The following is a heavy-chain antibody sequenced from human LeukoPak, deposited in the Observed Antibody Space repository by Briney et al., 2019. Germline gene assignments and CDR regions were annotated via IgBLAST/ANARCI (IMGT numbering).Heavy chain of an antibody. CDR3: ARDLST. CDR2: ISYDGSNK. Sequence: GGSLRLSCAASGFTFSSYGMHWVRQAPGKGLEWVAVISYDGSNKYYADSVKGRFTISRDNAKNSLYLQMNGLRAEDTAVYYCARDLSTWGQGTLVTVSS. D-gene: IGHD3-9*01. J-gene: IGHJ4*02. V-gene: IGHV3-30*03. CDR1: GFTFSSYG.